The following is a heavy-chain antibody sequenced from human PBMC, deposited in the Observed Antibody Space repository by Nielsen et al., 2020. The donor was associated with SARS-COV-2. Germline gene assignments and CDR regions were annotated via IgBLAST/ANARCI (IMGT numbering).Heavy chain of an antibody. J-gene: IGHJ5*02. V-gene: IGHV4-39*01. CDR3: ARRIVSIRRVGADNWFDP. Sequence: SETLSLTCTVSGGSISSSSYYWGWIRQPPGKGLEWIGSIYYSGSTYYNPSLKSRVTISVDTSKNQFSLKLSSVTAADTAVYYCARRIVSIRRVGADNWFDPWGQGTPVTVSS. D-gene: IGHD5/OR15-5a*01. CDR1: GGSISSSSYY. CDR2: IYYSGST.